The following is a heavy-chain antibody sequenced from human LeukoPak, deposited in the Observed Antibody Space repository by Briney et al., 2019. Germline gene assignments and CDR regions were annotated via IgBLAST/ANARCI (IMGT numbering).Heavy chain of an antibody. CDR3: ASWIAVAGKGDY. Sequence: PGGSLRLSCAASGFTFSSYSMNWVRQAPGTGLEWVSSISSSSSYIYYADSVKGRFTISRDNAKNSLYLQMNSLRAEDTAVYYCASWIAVAGKGDYWGQGTLVTVSS. CDR2: ISSSSSYI. CDR1: GFTFSSYS. V-gene: IGHV3-21*01. D-gene: IGHD6-19*01. J-gene: IGHJ4*02.